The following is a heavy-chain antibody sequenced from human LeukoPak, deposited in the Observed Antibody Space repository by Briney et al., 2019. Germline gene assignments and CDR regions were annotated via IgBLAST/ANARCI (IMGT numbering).Heavy chain of an antibody. CDR1: GYSISSGYY. D-gene: IGHD6-13*01. J-gene: IGHJ4*02. CDR3: ARSKSSSWYFDY. V-gene: IGHV4-38-2*01. Sequence: SETLSLTCAVSGYSISSGYYWGWIRPPPGKGLEWIGRIYHSGSTYYNPSLKSRVTISVDTSKNQFSLKLSSVTAADTAVYYCARSKSSSWYFDYWGQGTLVTVSS. CDR2: IYHSGST.